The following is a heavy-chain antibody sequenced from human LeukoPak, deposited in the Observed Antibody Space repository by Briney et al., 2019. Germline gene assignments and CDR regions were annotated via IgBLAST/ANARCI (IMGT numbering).Heavy chain of an antibody. D-gene: IGHD3-22*01. CDR2: INSDATST. V-gene: IGHV3-74*01. J-gene: IGHJ4*02. Sequence: AGGSLRLSCAASGFTFSNYWMYWVRQPAGTGLVWVSRINSDATSTSYADSVQGRFTISRDNAKNTLYLQINSLRAEDTAVYYCSREYYDNSGYRFDYWGQGTLVTVSS. CDR3: SREYYDNSGYRFDY. CDR1: GFTFSNYW.